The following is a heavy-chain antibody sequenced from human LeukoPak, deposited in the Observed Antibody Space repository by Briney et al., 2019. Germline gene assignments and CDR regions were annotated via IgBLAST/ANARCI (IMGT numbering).Heavy chain of an antibody. D-gene: IGHD6-13*01. CDR2: ISSSSSYI. CDR1: GFTFSSYS. J-gene: IGHJ4*02. Sequence: GGSLRLSCAASGFTFSSYSMNWVRQAPGKGLEWVSSISSSSSYIYYADPVKGRFTISRDNAKNSLYLQMNSLRAEDTAVYYCARVPSSWPGYWGQGTLVTVSS. CDR3: ARVPSSWPGY. V-gene: IGHV3-21*01.